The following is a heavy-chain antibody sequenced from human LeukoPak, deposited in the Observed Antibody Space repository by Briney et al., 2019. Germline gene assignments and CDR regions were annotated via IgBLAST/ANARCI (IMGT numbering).Heavy chain of an antibody. CDR3: ASNAYCGGDCYYYFDY. D-gene: IGHD2-21*02. CDR2: IKQDGSEN. CDR1: GFTFSSYW. Sequence: GGSLRLSCAASGFTFSSYWMSWVRQAPGKGLERVANIKQDGSENYYVDSVKGRFTISRDNAKNSLYLQMNSLGAEDTAVYYCASNAYCGGDCYYYFDYWGQGTLVTVSS. V-gene: IGHV3-7*02. J-gene: IGHJ4*02.